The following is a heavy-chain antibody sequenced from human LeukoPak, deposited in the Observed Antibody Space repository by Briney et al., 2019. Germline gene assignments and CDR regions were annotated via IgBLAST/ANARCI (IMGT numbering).Heavy chain of an antibody. V-gene: IGHV3-15*01. CDR3: TSVSWIQLWLGYYYYYMDV. CDR1: FPFQKAW. D-gene: IGHD5-18*01. CDR2: IKNKTYWGTT. Sequence: GSLRPSLAGLWFPFQKAWISWVRQAPGKGVGWGGRIKNKTYWGTTDYAAPVKGRFTISRDDSKNTLYLQMNSLKTEDTAVYYCTSVSWIQLWLGYYYYYMDVWGKGTTVTVSS. J-gene: IGHJ6*03.